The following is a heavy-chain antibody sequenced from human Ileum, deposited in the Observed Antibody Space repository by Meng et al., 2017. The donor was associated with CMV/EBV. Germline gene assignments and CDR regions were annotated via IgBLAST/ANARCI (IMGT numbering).Heavy chain of an antibody. CDR1: GGSFSGYY. D-gene: IGHD2-2*01. Sequence: GSLRLSCAVYGGSFSGYYWSWIRQSPGQGLEWIGQINHSGSASYNPSLRRRVTISEDTSNNQFSLLLTSVTAADTAIYYCARKYCGSSNCYPFDYWGQGELVTVSS. J-gene: IGHJ4*02. V-gene: IGHV4-34*01. CDR3: ARKYCGSSNCYPFDY. CDR2: INHSGSA.